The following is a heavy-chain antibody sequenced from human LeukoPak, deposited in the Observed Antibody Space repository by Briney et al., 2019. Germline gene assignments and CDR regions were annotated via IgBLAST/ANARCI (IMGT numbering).Heavy chain of an antibody. J-gene: IGHJ4*02. CDR3: AKRVLVAGTYYFDY. CDR1: GFTFSSYA. V-gene: IGHV3-23*01. Sequence: GGSLRLSCAASGFTFSSYAMSWVRQAPGKGLEWVSAISGSGGSTYYADSVKGRFTISRDNAKNSLYLQMNSLRAEDSAVYYCAKRVLVAGTYYFDYWGQGTLVTVSS. D-gene: IGHD6-19*01. CDR2: ISGSGGST.